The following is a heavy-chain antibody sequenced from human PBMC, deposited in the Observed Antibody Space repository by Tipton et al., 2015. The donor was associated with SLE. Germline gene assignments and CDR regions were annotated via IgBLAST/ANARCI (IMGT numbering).Heavy chain of an antibody. V-gene: IGHV4-39*01. CDR3: AGDYDFWSGFQTVRWFDP. CDR2: IYYSGST. D-gene: IGHD3-3*01. J-gene: IGHJ5*02. Sequence: TLSLTCTVSGGSISSSGYHWDWIRQPPGKGLEWIGSIYYSGSTYYTPSLKSRVTISVDTSKNQFSLKLSSVTAADTAVYYCAGDYDFWSGFQTVRWFDPWGQGTLVTVSS. CDR1: GGSISSSGYH.